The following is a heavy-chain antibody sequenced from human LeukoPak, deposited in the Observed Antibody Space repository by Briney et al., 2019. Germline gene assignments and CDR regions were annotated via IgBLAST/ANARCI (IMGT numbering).Heavy chain of an antibody. CDR3: ARADCGGDCYSLLMPSYYFDY. CDR1: GFTFGNFA. V-gene: IGHV3-23*01. D-gene: IGHD2-21*02. CDR2: ISGSGKTT. Sequence: PGGSLRLSCAASGFTFGNFAMSWVRQAPGTGLEWVCAISGSGKTTYYIDSVKGRFTISRDNSKNTLYLQMNSLRAEDTAVYYCARADCGGDCYSLLMPSYYFDYWGQGTLVTVSS. J-gene: IGHJ4*02.